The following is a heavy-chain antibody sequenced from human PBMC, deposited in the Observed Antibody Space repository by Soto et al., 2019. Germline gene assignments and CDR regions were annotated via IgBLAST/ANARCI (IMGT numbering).Heavy chain of an antibody. CDR1: GFSLSTSGVG. CDR3: GRAYSSSSRTYDGMDV. V-gene: IGHV2-5*02. Sequence: QITLKESGPTLVKPTQTLTLTCTFSGFSLSTSGVGVGWIRQPPGRALEWLALIYWDDDKRYSPALNSRLTIAKDTSNSQVVLKMTNMDPVNRATYYCGRAYSSSSRTYDGMDVWGQGTTVTVSS. D-gene: IGHD6-6*01. CDR2: IYWDDDK. J-gene: IGHJ6*02.